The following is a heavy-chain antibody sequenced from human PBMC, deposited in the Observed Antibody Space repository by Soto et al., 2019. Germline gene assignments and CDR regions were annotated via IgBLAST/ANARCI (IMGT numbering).Heavy chain of an antibody. Sequence: SETLSLTCTVSGGSISSYYWSWIRQPPGKGLEWIGYIYYSGSTNYNPSLKSRVTISVDTSKNQFSLKLSSVTAADTAVYYCGRDSSIYSYGYRGGLRLDYYYYMDVWGKGTTVTVSS. CDR3: GRDSSIYSYGYRGGLRLDYYYYMDV. CDR1: GGSISSYY. J-gene: IGHJ6*03. D-gene: IGHD5-18*01. CDR2: IYYSGST. V-gene: IGHV4-59*01.